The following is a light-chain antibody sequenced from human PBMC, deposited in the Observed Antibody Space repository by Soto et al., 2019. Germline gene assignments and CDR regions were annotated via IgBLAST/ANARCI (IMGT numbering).Light chain of an antibody. CDR3: QQYDNPLYT. Sequence: DIQMTQSPSSLSASVGDRVTITCQASQDISNYLNWYQQKPGKAPKLLIYDASNLETGVPSRFSGSGSGTDFTFTISSLQPEVIATYYCQQYDNPLYTFGQGTKLEIK. CDR1: QDISNY. CDR2: DAS. J-gene: IGKJ2*01. V-gene: IGKV1-33*01.